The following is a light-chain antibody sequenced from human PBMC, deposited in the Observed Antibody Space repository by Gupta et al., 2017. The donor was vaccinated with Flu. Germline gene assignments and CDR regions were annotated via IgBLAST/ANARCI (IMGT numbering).Light chain of an antibody. V-gene: IGLV3-21*02. CDR2: DDS. J-gene: IGLJ3*02. CDR1: NIGSKS. CDR3: QVWDSSRNWV. Sequence: SYVLTQPPSVSVAPGQTARITCGGNNIGSKSVHWYQQKPGQAPVLVVYDDSGRPSGIPERFSGSNSGNTATLTISRVEAGDEADYYCQVWDSSRNWVFGGGTKLTVL.